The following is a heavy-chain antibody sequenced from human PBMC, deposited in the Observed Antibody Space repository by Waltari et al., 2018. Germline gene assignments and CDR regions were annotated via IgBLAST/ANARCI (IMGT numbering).Heavy chain of an antibody. Sequence: QVQLQASGPGLVKPSETLSLTCTVSGGSISSYYWSWIRQPPGKGLAWIGYIYYSGSTNYNPSLKSRVTISVDTSKNQFSLKLSSVTAAETAVYYCARAHTYYDFWSGSYYFDYWGQGTLVTVSS. CDR3: ARAHTYYDFWSGSYYFDY. CDR1: GGSISSYY. D-gene: IGHD3-3*01. V-gene: IGHV4-59*01. CDR2: IYYSGST. J-gene: IGHJ4*02.